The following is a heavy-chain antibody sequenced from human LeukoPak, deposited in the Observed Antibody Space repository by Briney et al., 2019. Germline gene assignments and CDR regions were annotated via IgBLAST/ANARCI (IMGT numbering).Heavy chain of an antibody. D-gene: IGHD3-16*02. CDR3: ARDKVWGSYRYDY. CDR2: ISGSATTI. V-gene: IGHV3-11*04. J-gene: IGHJ4*02. CDR1: GFTFADYY. Sequence: GGSLRLSCAASGFTFADYYMCWIRQAPGKGLEWISYISGSATTIYYADSVKGRFTISRDNAKNSLYLQMNSLRAEDTAVYYCARDKVWGSYRYDYWGQGTLVTVSS.